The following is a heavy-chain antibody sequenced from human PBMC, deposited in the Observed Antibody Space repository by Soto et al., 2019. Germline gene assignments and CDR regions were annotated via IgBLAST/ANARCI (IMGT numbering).Heavy chain of an antibody. Sequence: EVQLLESGGGLGQGGGSLRLSCAASGFTFSSYTTNWVRQAPGKGLEWVSLISARGGSTYYADSVKGRFTISRDNSKNTLYLQMNSLRAEDTGVYYCARDPPNDKTQLDYGMDVWGQGTAVTVSS. CDR2: ISARGGST. D-gene: IGHD2-2*01. J-gene: IGHJ6*02. CDR1: GFTFSSYT. CDR3: ARDPPNDKTQLDYGMDV. V-gene: IGHV3-23*01.